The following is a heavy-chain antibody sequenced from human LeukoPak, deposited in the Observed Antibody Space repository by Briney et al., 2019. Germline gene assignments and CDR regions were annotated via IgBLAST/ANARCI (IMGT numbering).Heavy chain of an antibody. J-gene: IGHJ6*02. D-gene: IGHD3-22*01. CDR3: ARAKVAYDSSGYYYYYGMDV. V-gene: IGHV1-18*01. CDR1: GYTFTSYG. CDR2: ISANNDNT. Sequence: ASVKVSCKASGYTFTSYGTSWVRHAPGQGLEWMGWISANNDNTNYAQKLQGRVTPTTDTSTSTAYMELRSLRSDDTAVYYCARAKVAYDSSGYYYYYGMDVWGQGTTVTVSS.